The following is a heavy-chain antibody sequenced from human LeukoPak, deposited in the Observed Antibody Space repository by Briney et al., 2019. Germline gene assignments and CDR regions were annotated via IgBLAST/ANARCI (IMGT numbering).Heavy chain of an antibody. J-gene: IGHJ4*02. D-gene: IGHD4-17*01. CDR2: ISSSSSYI. CDR3: ARDTGTTVTTYFDY. Sequence: GGSLRLSCAASRFTFSSYSMNWVRQAPGKGLEWVSSISSSSSYIYYADSVKGRFTISRDNAKNSLYLQMNSLRAEDTAVYYCARDTGTTVTTYFDYWGQGTLVTVSS. CDR1: RFTFSSYS. V-gene: IGHV3-21*01.